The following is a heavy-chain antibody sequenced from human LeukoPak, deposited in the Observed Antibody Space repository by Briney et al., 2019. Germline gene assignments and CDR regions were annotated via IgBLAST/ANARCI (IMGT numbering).Heavy chain of an antibody. V-gene: IGHV1-2*02. CDR3: ARGPRGDFWSGYYTTEYYMDV. CDR2: INPNSGGT. D-gene: IGHD3-3*01. CDR1: GYTFTGYY. Sequence: GASVKVSCKASGYTFTGYYMHWVRQAPGQGLEWMGWINPNSGGTNYAQKFQGRVTMTRDTSISTAYMELSRLRSDDTAVYYCARGPRGDFWSGYYTTEYYMDVWGKGTTVTISS. J-gene: IGHJ6*03.